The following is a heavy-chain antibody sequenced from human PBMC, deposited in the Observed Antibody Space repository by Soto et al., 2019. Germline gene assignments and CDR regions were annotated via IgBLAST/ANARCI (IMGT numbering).Heavy chain of an antibody. CDR3: AKDSNKYSSSLRGRYFDY. D-gene: IGHD4-4*01. Sequence: EVQLLESGGGLVPRGGSLRLSCAASGFPFSSYVMSWVRQAPGKGLEWVSGITGGGSNTFYADSVKGRFTISRDNSKNTLFLQMNSLGAEDTAVYYCAKDSNKYSSSLRGRYFDYWGQGIGVTVSS. V-gene: IGHV3-23*01. J-gene: IGHJ4*02. CDR1: GFPFSSYV. CDR2: ITGGGSNT.